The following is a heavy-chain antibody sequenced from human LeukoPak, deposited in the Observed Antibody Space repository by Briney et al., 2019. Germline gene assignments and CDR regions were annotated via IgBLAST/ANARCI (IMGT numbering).Heavy chain of an antibody. CDR3: ARDYLMGGTTGKAFDI. D-gene: IGHD1-26*01. CDR1: GFTFSSYA. J-gene: IGHJ3*02. V-gene: IGHV3-30*04. CDR2: ISYDGNIK. Sequence: GRSLRLSCAASGFTFSSYAMHWVRQAPGKGLEWVAVISYDGNIKYYTDSVKGRFTISRDNSKNTLYLQMNSLRAEDTAVYYCARDYLMGGTTGKAFDIWGQGTMVTISS.